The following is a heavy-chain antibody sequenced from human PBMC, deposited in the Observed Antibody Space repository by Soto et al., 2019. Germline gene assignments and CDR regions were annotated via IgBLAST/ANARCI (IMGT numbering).Heavy chain of an antibody. CDR1: GFTFSSYG. CDR2: ISYDGSNK. J-gene: IGHJ6*02. D-gene: IGHD3-10*01. Sequence: QVQLVESGGGVVQPGRSLRLSCAASGFTFSSYGMHWVRQAPGKGLEWVAVISYDGSNKYYADSVKGRFTISRDNSKNTLYLQMNSLRAEDTAVYYCAKDPRGTHWYYGMDVWGQGTTVTVSS. V-gene: IGHV3-30*18. CDR3: AKDPRGTHWYYGMDV.